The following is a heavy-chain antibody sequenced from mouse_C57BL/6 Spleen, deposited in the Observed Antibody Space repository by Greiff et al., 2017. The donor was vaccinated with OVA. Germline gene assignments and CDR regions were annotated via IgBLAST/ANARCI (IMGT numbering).Heavy chain of an antibody. J-gene: IGHJ1*03. CDR2: IYPRSGNT. CDR1: GYTFTSYG. V-gene: IGHV1-81*01. D-gene: IGHD2-3*01. CDR3: ARGPPYDGYSYWYFDV. Sequence: VKLMESGAELARPGASVKLSCKASGYTFTSYGISWVKQRTGQGLEWIGEIYPRSGNTYYNEKFKGKATLTADKSSSTAYMELRSLTSEDSAVYFCARGPPYDGYSYWYFDVWGTGTTVTVSS.